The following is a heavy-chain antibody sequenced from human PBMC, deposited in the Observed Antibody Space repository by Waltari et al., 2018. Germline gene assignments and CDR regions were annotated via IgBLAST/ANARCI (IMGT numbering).Heavy chain of an antibody. J-gene: IGHJ4*02. CDR3: ARDRGRGLYFDS. V-gene: IGHV4-4*02. D-gene: IGHD2-15*01. CDR2: IPRSGRS. Sequence: QLQLQQSGPGLVKPSESLSPTCGVSGDSMSENYWWSWVRQSPEKGLGWIGQIPRSGRSYYNPSLESRVSVSMDTSNNKFFLKLSSAIAADTAVYYCARDRGRGLYFDSWGQGTLVTVSP. CDR1: GDSMSENYW.